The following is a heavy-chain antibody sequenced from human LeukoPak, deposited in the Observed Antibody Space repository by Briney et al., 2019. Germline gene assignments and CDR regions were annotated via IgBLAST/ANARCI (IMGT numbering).Heavy chain of an antibody. CDR2: IYYSGST. CDR1: GGSISSYY. V-gene: IGHV4-59*08. D-gene: IGHD6-19*01. Sequence: SETLSLTCTVSGGSISSYYWSWIRQPPGKGLEWIGYIYYSGSTNYNPSLKSRVTISVDTSKNQFSLKLSSVTAADTAVYYCARHTYSSGTLIQWGQGTVVTVSS. J-gene: IGHJ3*01. CDR3: ARHTYSSGTLIQ.